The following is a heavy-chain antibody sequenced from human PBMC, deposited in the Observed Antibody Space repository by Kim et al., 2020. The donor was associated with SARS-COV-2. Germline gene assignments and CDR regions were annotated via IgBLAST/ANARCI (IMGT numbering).Heavy chain of an antibody. CDR3: ARTSLTINGKWFDP. Sequence: SKTLSLTCTVLGGSMRSSDYQWGWIRQAPGKGLEWIGNIYYTGSNYCNPSLKSRVFISVDTSKNQFSLKLTSVTAADTAIYYCARTSLTINGKWFDPWGQGTLVIVSS. D-gene: IGHD1-20*01. CDR2: IYYTGSN. CDR1: GGSMRSSDYQ. J-gene: IGHJ5*02. V-gene: IGHV4-39*01.